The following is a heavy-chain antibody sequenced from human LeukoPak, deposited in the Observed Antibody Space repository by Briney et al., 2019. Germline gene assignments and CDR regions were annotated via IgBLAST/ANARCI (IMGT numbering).Heavy chain of an antibody. CDR3: ARDPVDYGDYVEAFDI. V-gene: IGHV4-4*07. CDR1: GGSISTYY. Sequence: SETLSLTCTVSGGSISTYYWSWIRQPAGKGLEWIGRIYTSGKTNYNPSLKSRVTMSVGTSKNQFSLKLRHVTAADTAVYYCARDPVDYGDYVEAFDIWGQGTMVTVSS. CDR2: IYTSGKT. J-gene: IGHJ3*02. D-gene: IGHD4-17*01.